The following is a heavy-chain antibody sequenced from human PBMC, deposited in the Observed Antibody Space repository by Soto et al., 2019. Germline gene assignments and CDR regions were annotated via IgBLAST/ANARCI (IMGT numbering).Heavy chain of an antibody. CDR1: GGTFSSYA. CDR2: IIPIFGTA. CDR3: ARDSAAATYYYYGMDV. D-gene: IGHD2-2*01. Sequence: SVKVSCKASGGTFSSYAISWVRQAPGQGLEWMGGIIPIFGTANYAQKFQGRVTITADESTSTAYMELSSLRSEDTAVYYCARDSAAATYYYYGMDVWGQGITVTVSS. J-gene: IGHJ6*02. V-gene: IGHV1-69*13.